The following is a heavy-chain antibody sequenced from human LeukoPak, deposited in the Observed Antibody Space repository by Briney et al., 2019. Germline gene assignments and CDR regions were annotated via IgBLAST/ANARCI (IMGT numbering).Heavy chain of an antibody. V-gene: IGHV3-30*03. Sequence: GGSLRLSCVASGFTFSRHGMHWVRQAPGKGLEWVAVIGDTGRAKHYADSVEGRFTASRDNFKNTLYLEMNSLRYDDTALYYCAREAAWGNWYFDHWGRGTLVAVSS. J-gene: IGHJ2*01. CDR3: AREAAWGNWYFDH. D-gene: IGHD3-16*01. CDR2: IGDTGRAK. CDR1: GFTFSRHG.